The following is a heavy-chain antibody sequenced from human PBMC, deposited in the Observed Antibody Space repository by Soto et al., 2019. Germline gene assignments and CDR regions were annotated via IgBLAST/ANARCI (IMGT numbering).Heavy chain of an antibody. CDR3: AADPRFLEWFSPYYGMDV. V-gene: IGHV1-58*01. Sequence: SVKVSCKASGFTFTSSAVQWVRQARGQRLEWVGWIVVGSGNTNYAQKFQERVTITRDMSTSTAYMELSSLRSEDTAVYYCAADPRFLEWFSPYYGMDVWGQGTTVTVSS. J-gene: IGHJ6*02. CDR2: IVVGSGNT. D-gene: IGHD3-3*01. CDR1: GFTFTSSA.